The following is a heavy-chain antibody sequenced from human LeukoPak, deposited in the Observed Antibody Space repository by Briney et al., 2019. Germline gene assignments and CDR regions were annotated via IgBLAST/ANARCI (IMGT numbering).Heavy chain of an antibody. CDR3: AKMEGQRLYDYCMDV. V-gene: IGHV3-23*01. CDR1: GFSFSNFA. CDR2: MSGSGYYT. Sequence: GGSLRLSCAASGFSFSNFAMSWVRQAPGKGLEGVSAMSGSGYYTYYVESVKGRFTISRDNSKNTLYLHMNSLRADDTAVYYCAKMEGQRLYDYCMDVWGRGTTVTVSS. J-gene: IGHJ6*03. D-gene: IGHD3-3*01.